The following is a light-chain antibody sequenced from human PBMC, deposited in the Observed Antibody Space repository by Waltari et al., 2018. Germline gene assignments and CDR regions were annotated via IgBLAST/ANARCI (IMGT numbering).Light chain of an antibody. CDR1: HSITSN. J-gene: IGKJ2*01. V-gene: IGKV3-15*01. Sequence: IVMTQSPATLSVSLGERATLSCRASHSITSNLAWYQQKPGQAPRLLVYGASTRATGIPARFSGSGSGTEFTLTISSLQSEDFAVYFCQQYNNWPLYTFGQGTKLEIK. CDR2: GAS. CDR3: QQYNNWPLYT.